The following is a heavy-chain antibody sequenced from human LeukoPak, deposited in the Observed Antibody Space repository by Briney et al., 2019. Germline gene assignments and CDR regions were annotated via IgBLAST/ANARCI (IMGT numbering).Heavy chain of an antibody. CDR1: GYTFSVYY. CDR3: ARSPLDFWSGYYTGSPPEYNWFDP. CDR2: INPDSGGT. D-gene: IGHD3-3*01. Sequence: AASVRVSSKPSGYTFSVYYMHWMRQAPGQGLEWMGWINPDSGGTNYARKFQGRVTMTRDTSISTAYMELSRLRSDDTAVYYCARSPLDFWSGYYTGSPPEYNWFDPWGQGTLVSVSS. V-gene: IGHV1-2*02. J-gene: IGHJ5*02.